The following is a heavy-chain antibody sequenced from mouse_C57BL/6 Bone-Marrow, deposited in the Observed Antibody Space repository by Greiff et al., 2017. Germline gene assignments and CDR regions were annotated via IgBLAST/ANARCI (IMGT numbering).Heavy chain of an antibody. V-gene: IGHV1-69*01. CDR3: AREKRLLWGFAY. CDR2: IDPSDSYT. J-gene: IGHJ3*01. D-gene: IGHD1-1*02. Sequence: QVQLQQPGAELVMPGASVKLSCKASGYTFTSYWMHWVKQRPGQGLEWIGEIDPSDSYTNYNQKFKGKSTLTVYKSSSPAYMQLSSLTSEDSAVYYCAREKRLLWGFAYWGQGTLVTVSA. CDR1: GYTFTSYW.